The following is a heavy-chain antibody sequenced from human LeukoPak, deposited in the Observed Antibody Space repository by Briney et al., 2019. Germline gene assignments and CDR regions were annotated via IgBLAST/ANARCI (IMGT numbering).Heavy chain of an antibody. CDR2: ISYDGSNK. D-gene: IGHD3-9*01. CDR1: GFTFSGYA. V-gene: IGHV3-30-3*01. CDR3: ARGSDYDILTGYSFGAFDI. Sequence: GGSLRLSCAASGFTFSGYAMHWVRQAPGKGLEWVAVISYDGSNKYYADSVKGRFTISRDNSKNTLYLQMNSLRAEDTAVYYCARGSDYDILTGYSFGAFDIWGQGTMVTVSS. J-gene: IGHJ3*02.